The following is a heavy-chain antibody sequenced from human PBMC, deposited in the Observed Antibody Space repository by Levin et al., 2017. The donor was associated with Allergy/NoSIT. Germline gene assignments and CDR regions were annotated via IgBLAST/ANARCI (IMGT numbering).Heavy chain of an antibody. J-gene: IGHJ4*02. CDR3: AKFGGTDWGQMYYFDY. CDR2: ISGSGGNT. D-gene: IGHD3-16*01. CDR1: GFTFSSYA. V-gene: IGHV3-23*01. Sequence: GGSLRLSCAASGFTFSSYAMSWVRQAPGKGLEWVSAISGSGGNTYYADSVKGRFTISRDNSKNTLYLQMNSLRAEDTAVYYCAKFGGTDWGQMYYFDYWGQGTLVTVSS.